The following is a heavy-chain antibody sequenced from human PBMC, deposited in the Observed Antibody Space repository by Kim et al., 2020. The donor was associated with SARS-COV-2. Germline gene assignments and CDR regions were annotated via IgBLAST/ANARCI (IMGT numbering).Heavy chain of an antibody. CDR2: IYHSGST. CDR1: GGSISSGGYS. Sequence: SETLSLTCAVSGGSISSGGYSWSWIRQPPGKGLEWIGYIYHSGSTYYNPSLKSRVTISVDRSKNQFSLKLSSVTAADTAVYYCARAVTVTTYFDAFDIWGQGTMVTVSS. D-gene: IGHD4-17*01. CDR3: ARAVTVTTYFDAFDI. V-gene: IGHV4-30-2*01. J-gene: IGHJ3*02.